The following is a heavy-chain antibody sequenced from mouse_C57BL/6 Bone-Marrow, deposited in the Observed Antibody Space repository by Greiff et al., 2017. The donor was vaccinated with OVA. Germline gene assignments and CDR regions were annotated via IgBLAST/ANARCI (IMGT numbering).Heavy chain of an antibody. D-gene: IGHD1-1*01. CDR3: AREEFDYYGSSDDCEY. V-gene: IGHV1-69*01. J-gene: IGHJ2*01. CDR1: GYTFTSYW. CDR2: IDPSDSYT. Sequence: QVQLKQPGAELVMPGASVKLSCKASGYTFTSYWMHWVKQRPGQGLEWIGEIDPSDSYTNYTQKFKGKSTLTVDKSSSTAYMQISRLTSEDAAVYYCAREEFDYYGSSDDCEYWGQGTTLTVSS.